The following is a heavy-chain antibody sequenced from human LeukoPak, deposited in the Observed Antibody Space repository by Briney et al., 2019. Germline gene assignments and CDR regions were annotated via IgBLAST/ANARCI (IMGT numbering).Heavy chain of an antibody. D-gene: IGHD5-18*01. CDR1: GLTFSKAW. J-gene: IGHJ4*02. CDR2: ISSSSNTI. V-gene: IGHV3-48*02. CDR3: VTDTSMGGLFDY. Sequence: SGGSLRLSFAASGLTFSKAWMSWGRQAPRKGLEWVSYISSSSNTIYYADSVKGRFTISRDNAKNSLYLQMNSLRDEDTALYYCVTDTSMGGLFDYWGQGTLVTVSS.